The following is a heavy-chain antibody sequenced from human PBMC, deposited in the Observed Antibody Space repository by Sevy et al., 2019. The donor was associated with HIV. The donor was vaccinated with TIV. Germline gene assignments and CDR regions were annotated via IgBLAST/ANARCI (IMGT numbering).Heavy chain of an antibody. V-gene: IGHV3-43*01. CDR2: ISWDGGGT. D-gene: IGHD6-13*01. CDR3: AKSAIAAAGTPNYYYYYGMDV. J-gene: IGHJ6*02. Sequence: GGSLRLSCAASGFTFDDYIMHWVRQAPGKGLEWVSLISWDGGGTYYADSVKGRFTISRDNSKNSLYLQMNSLRTEDTALYYCAKSAIAAAGTPNYYYYYGMDVWGQGTTVTVSS. CDR1: GFTFDDYI.